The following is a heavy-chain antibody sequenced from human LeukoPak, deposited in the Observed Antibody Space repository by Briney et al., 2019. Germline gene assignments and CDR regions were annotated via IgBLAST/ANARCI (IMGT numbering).Heavy chain of an antibody. CDR1: GFTFSSYA. D-gene: IGHD6-19*01. CDR2: ISSSGGST. J-gene: IGHJ4*02. V-gene: IGHV3-23*01. CDR3: TKAGIAVPATPDY. Sequence: GGSLRLSCAASGFTFSSYAMNWVRQAPGKGLEWVSVISSSGGSTYYADSAKGRFIISRDNSKNTLYLQMNSLRAEDTAVYYCTKAGIAVPATPDYWGQGTLVTVSS.